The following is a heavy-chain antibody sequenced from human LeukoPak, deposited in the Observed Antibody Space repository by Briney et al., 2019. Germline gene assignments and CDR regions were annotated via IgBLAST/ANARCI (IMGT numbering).Heavy chain of an antibody. CDR2: IKQDGREK. D-gene: IGHD6-19*01. V-gene: IGHV3-7*01. Sequence: PGGSLRLSCAASGFTFTCCGMSWVRQTPGKGLEWVSSIKQDGREKFYADSVKGRFTISRDNAKNSLYLQVNSLKVEDTAYYYCARVPGLARYFDSWGQGVLVTVSS. J-gene: IGHJ4*01. CDR3: ARVPGLARYFDS. CDR1: GFTFTCCG.